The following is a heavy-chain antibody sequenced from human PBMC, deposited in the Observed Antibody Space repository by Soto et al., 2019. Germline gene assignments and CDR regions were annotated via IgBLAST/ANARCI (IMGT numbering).Heavy chain of an antibody. CDR3: AKGVVAKGYCSGAGCFGYGMDV. Sequence: PGGSLRLSCAASGFTFSNYAMSWVRQAPGKGLEWVSGTSGSGGSTYYADSVKGRFTISRDNSKNTLYLQMNSLRAENTAVYYCAKGVVAKGYCSGAGCFGYGMDVWGQGTTVTVSS. J-gene: IGHJ6*02. V-gene: IGHV3-23*01. CDR1: GFTFSNYA. CDR2: TSGSGGST. D-gene: IGHD2-15*01.